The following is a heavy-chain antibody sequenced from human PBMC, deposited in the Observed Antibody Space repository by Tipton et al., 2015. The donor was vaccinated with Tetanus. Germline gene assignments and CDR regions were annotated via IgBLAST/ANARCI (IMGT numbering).Heavy chain of an antibody. D-gene: IGHD2-8*01. Sequence: TLSLTYTVSGASSTSGDYYWAWIRQPPGKGPEWIGSIYYTGSTYYNPSLKSRVTISEDTSKDQFSLKLSSVTAADTAVYYCARTQGSALIDYWGQGTLVTVSS. J-gene: IGHJ4*02. CDR1: GASSTSGDYY. CDR3: ARTQGSALIDY. V-gene: IGHV4-39*07. CDR2: IYYTGST.